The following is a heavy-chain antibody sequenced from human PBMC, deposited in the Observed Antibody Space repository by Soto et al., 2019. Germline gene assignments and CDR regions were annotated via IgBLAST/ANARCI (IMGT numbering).Heavy chain of an antibody. D-gene: IGHD3-10*01. CDR1: GYSFTSYW. Sequence: GESLKISCKGSGYSFTSYWIGWVRQMPGKGLEWMGIIYPGDSDTRCSPSFQGQVTISADKSISTAYLQWSSLKASDTAMYYCARGHGPYYGGYPNWFDPWGQGTLVTVSS. V-gene: IGHV5-51*01. CDR2: IYPGDSDT. J-gene: IGHJ5*02. CDR3: ARGHGPYYGGYPNWFDP.